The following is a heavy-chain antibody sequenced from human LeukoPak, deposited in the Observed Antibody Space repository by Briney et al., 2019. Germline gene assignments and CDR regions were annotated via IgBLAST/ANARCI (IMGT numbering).Heavy chain of an antibody. Sequence: PGGSLRLSCAASGFTFSSYWMSWVRQAPGKGLEWVANIKQDGSEKYYVDSVKGRFTISRDNAKNSLYLQMNSLRAEDTAVYYCAREIWGEWELPFDYWGQGTLVTVSS. V-gene: IGHV3-7*01. CDR1: GFTFSSYW. CDR3: AREIWGEWELPFDY. J-gene: IGHJ4*02. CDR2: IKQDGSEK. D-gene: IGHD1-26*01.